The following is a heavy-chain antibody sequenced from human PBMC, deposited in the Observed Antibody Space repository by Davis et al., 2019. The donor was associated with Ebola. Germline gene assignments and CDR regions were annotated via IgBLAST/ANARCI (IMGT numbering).Heavy chain of an antibody. CDR2: ISYDGNNK. CDR1: AFTFSNYG. J-gene: IGHJ6*02. CDR3: AKEVRQWLAYYFYYGMDV. D-gene: IGHD6-19*01. V-gene: IGHV3-30*18. Sequence: GESLKISCAASAFTFSNYGMHWVRQAPGKGLEWVAVISYDGNNKFYADSVKGRFTISRDNSKNTLYLQMNSLSAEDTAVYYCAKEVRQWLAYYFYYGMDVWGQGTTVTVSS.